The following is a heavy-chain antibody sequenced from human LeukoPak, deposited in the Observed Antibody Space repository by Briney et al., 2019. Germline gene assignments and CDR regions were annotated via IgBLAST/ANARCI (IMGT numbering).Heavy chain of an antibody. V-gene: IGHV3-48*03. Sequence: GGSLRLSCAASGFTFSSYELNWVRQAPGKGLEWVSYITTSGSTIYYADSVKGRFTISRENAKNSLYLQMNSLRAEDTAVYYCARVTIFGVVIGFDPWGQGTLVTVSS. J-gene: IGHJ5*02. D-gene: IGHD3-3*01. CDR3: ARVTIFGVVIGFDP. CDR1: GFTFSSYE. CDR2: ITTSGSTI.